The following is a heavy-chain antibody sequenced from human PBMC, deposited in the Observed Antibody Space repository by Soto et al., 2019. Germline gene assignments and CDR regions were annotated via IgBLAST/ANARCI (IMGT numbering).Heavy chain of an antibody. CDR3: ATTLYQWLAFDY. CDR1: GYTLTELS. J-gene: IGHJ4*02. D-gene: IGHD6-19*01. V-gene: IGHV1-24*01. Sequence: ASVKVSCKVSGYTLTELSMHWVRQAPGKGLEWMGGFDPENGKTIYAQKFQGRVTMTEDTSTDTAYMELSSLRSEDTAVYYCATTLYQWLAFDYWGQGTLVTVSS. CDR2: FDPENGKT.